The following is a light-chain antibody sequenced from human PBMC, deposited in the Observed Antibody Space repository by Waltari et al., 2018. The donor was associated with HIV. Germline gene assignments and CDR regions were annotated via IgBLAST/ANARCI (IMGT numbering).Light chain of an antibody. CDR2: QDN. J-gene: IGLJ3*02. CDR1: ELGTKY. CDR3: QTWDNSTVV. Sequence: SYELTQPPSLSVSPGQTVNITCSGDELGTKYTSWFQQRPGQSPGVVIYQDNRRPSGIPERFSGSISGNTASLTISGTQALDEADYYCQTWDNSTVVFGGGTKLTVL. V-gene: IGLV3-1*01.